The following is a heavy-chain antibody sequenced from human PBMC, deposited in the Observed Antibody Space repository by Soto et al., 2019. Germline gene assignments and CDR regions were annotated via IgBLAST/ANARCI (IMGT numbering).Heavy chain of an antibody. CDR1: GGTFSSYA. CDR2: IIPIFGTA. Sequence: ASVKVSCKASGGTFSSYAISWVRQAPGQGLEWMGGIIPIFGTANYAQKFQGRVTITADKSTSTAYMELSSLRSEDTAVYYCARSSGSYYVDYYYGMDVWGQGTTVTVSS. D-gene: IGHD1-26*01. J-gene: IGHJ6*02. V-gene: IGHV1-69*06. CDR3: ARSSGSYYVDYYYGMDV.